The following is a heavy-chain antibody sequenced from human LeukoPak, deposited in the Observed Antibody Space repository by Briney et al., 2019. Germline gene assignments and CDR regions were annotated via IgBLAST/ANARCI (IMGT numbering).Heavy chain of an antibody. CDR2: MNPNSGNT. J-gene: IGHJ4*02. CDR1: GYTFTSYD. V-gene: IGHV1-8*01. D-gene: IGHD5-18*01. Sequence: ASVKVSCKASGYTFTSYDINWVRQATGQGLEWMGWMNPNSGNTGYAQKFQGRVTMTRNTSISTAYMELSSLRSEDTAVYYCARARGKSYVYVYWGQGTLVTVSS. CDR3: ARARGKSYVYVY.